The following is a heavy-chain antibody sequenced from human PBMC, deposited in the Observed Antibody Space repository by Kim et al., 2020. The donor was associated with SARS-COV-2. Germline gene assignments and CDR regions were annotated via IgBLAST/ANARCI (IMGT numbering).Heavy chain of an antibody. Sequence: SETLSLTCTVSGGSISSGDYYWSWIRQPPGKGLEWIGYIYYSGSTYYNPSLKSRVTISVDTSKNQFSLKLSSVTAADTAVYYCARGGCSGGLCYSWWFDPWGQGTLVTVSS. J-gene: IGHJ5*02. D-gene: IGHD2-15*01. CDR1: GGSISSGDYY. CDR3: ARGGCSGGLCYSWWFDP. CDR2: IYYSGST. V-gene: IGHV4-30-4*01.